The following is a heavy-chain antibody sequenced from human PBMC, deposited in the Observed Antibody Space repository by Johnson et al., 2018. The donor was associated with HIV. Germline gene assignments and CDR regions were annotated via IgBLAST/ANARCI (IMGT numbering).Heavy chain of an antibody. CDR2: IKSKTDGGTT. Sequence: VQLVESGGGLVQPGGSLRVSCAASGFTFSNAWMSWVRQAPGKGLEWVSRIKSKTDGGTTDYAAPVKGRFSISRDDSKNTLFLQMNSLRAEDTAVYYCARDFGYSSGWYRDDAFDIWGQGTMVTVSS. CDR1: GFTFSNAW. J-gene: IGHJ3*02. CDR3: ARDFGYSSGWYRDDAFDI. V-gene: IGHV3-15*01. D-gene: IGHD6-19*01.